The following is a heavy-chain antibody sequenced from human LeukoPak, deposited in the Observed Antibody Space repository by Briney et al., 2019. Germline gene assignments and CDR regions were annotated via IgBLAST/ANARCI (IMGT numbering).Heavy chain of an antibody. Sequence: HPGGSLRLSCAASGFTFSSYVMHWVRQAPGKGLEWVAVIWYDGSNKYYADSVKGRFTISRDNSKNTLYLQMNSLRAEDTAVYYCARGRRAGAGIGYWFDPWGQGTLVTVSS. CDR2: IWYDGSNK. D-gene: IGHD6-13*01. CDR3: ARGRRAGAGIGYWFDP. J-gene: IGHJ5*02. CDR1: GFTFSSYV. V-gene: IGHV3-33*01.